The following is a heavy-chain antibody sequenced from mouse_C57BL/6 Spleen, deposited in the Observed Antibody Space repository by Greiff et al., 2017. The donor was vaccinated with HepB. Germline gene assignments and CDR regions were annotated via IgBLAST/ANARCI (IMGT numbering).Heavy chain of an antibody. V-gene: IGHV5-4*01. D-gene: IGHD2-5*01. CDR2: ISDGGSYT. CDR3: ARDGTTIVTTEGLYWYFDV. CDR1: GFTFSSYA. Sequence: EVHLVESGGGLVKPGGSLKLSCAASGFTFSSYAMSWVRQTPEKRLEWVATISDGGSYTYYPDNVKGRFTISRDNAKNNLYLQMSHLKSEDTAMYYCARDGTTIVTTEGLYWYFDVWGTGTTVTVSS. J-gene: IGHJ1*03.